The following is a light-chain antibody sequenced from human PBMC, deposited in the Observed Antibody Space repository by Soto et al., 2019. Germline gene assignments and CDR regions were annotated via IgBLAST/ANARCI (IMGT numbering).Light chain of an antibody. CDR3: QQPGT. CDR2: GAS. V-gene: IGKV3-15*01. CDR1: QSVSSN. Sequence: EIVMTQSPATLSVSPGERATLSCRASQSVSSNLAWYQQKPGQAPRLLIYGASTRATGIPARFSGSGSGTEFTLTLSSLQSEDFAVYYCQQPGTFGPGTKVDIK. J-gene: IGKJ3*01.